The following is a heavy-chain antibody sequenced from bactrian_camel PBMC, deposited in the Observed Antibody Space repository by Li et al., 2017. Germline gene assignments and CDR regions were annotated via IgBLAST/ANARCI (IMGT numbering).Heavy chain of an antibody. CDR3: TTDVGLGYLAYNY. V-gene: IGHV3S5*01. Sequence: VQLVESGGGLVQPGDSLRVSCEVSGFTSSRAYMSWVRQAPGKGLEWVSYINPDGSGSNYADSVRGRFTISRDNAKNTVYLQMTSLKSEDTALYYCTTDVGLGYLAYNYWGQGTQVTVS. CDR1: GFTSSRAY. J-gene: IGHJ4*01. CDR2: INPDGSGS. D-gene: IGHD5*01.